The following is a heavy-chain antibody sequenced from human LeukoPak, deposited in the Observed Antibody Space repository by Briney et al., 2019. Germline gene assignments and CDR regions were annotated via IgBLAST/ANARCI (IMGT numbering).Heavy chain of an antibody. J-gene: IGHJ5*02. CDR1: GFTFTSSA. V-gene: IGHV1-58*02. Sequence: ASVKVSCKASGFTFTSSAMQWVRQARGQRLDWIGWIVVGSGNTNYAQKFQERVTITRDMSTSTAYMELSSLRSEDTAVYYCAAFDFWSGYYRFDPWGQGTLVTVSS. CDR3: AAFDFWSGYYRFDP. D-gene: IGHD3-3*01. CDR2: IVVGSGNT.